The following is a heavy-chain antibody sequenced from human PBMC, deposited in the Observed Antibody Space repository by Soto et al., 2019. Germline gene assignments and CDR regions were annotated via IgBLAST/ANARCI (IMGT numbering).Heavy chain of an antibody. V-gene: IGHV1-69*13. J-gene: IGHJ5*02. CDR3: ARSDCTRFTFGGVIVHQYRSFDP. D-gene: IGHD3-16*02. CDR2: IIPIFGTA. CDR1: GGTFSSYA. Sequence: ASVKVSCKASGGTFSSYAISWVRQAPGQGLEWMGGIIPIFGTANYAQKFQGRVTITADESTSTAYMELSSLRSEDTAVYYCARSDCTRFTFGGVIVHQYRSFDPWGQGTLVTSSS.